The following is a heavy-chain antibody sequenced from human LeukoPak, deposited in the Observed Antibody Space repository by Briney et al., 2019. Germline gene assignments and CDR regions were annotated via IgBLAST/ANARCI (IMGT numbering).Heavy chain of an antibody. V-gene: IGHV4-61*08. J-gene: IGHJ5*02. Sequence: SETLSLTCTVSGGSISSGDYYWSWIRQPPGKGLEWIGYIYYSGSTNYNPSLKSRVTISVDTSKNQFSLKLSSVTAADTAVYYCARHRYSSSWYEDNWFDPWGQGTLVTVSS. CDR1: GGSISSGDYY. CDR3: ARHRYSSSWYEDNWFDP. CDR2: IYYSGST. D-gene: IGHD6-13*01.